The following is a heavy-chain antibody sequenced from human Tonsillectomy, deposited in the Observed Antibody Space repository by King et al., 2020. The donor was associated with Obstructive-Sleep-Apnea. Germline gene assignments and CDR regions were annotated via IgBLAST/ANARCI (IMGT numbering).Heavy chain of an antibody. CDR1: GGSFSGYY. J-gene: IGHJ5*02. V-gene: IGHV4-34*01. CDR2: INHSGST. D-gene: IGHD3-3*01. CDR3: ARSSVRYDFWSGYPNWFDP. Sequence: VQLQQWGAGLLKPSETLSLTCAVYGGSFSGYYWSWIRQPPGMGLEWIGEINHSGSTNYNPALKSRVTITVDTSKNQFSLKLSFVTAADTAVYYCARSSVRYDFWSGYPNWFDPWGQGTLVTVSS.